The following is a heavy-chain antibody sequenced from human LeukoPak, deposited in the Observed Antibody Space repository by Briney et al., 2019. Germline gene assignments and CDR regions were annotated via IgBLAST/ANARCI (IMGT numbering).Heavy chain of an antibody. J-gene: IGHJ6*02. CDR3: ATYDNSRYGMDV. CDR2: IYYSGST. CDR1: GGSISSYY. Sequence: PSETLSLTCTVSGGSISSYYWSWIRQPPGKGLEWIGYIYYSGSTNYNPSLKSRVTISVDTSKNQFSLKLSSVTAADTAVYYCATYDNSRYGMDVWGQGTTVTVSS. V-gene: IGHV4-59*01. D-gene: IGHD5-12*01.